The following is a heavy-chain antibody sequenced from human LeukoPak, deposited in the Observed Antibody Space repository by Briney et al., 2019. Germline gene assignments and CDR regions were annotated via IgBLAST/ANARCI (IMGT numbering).Heavy chain of an antibody. CDR1: GYTFTGYY. J-gene: IGHJ4*02. V-gene: IGHV1-2*02. CDR2: INPNSGGT. CDR3: ARERNVDTAMVSEFDY. Sequence: ASVKVSCKASGYTFTGYYMHWVRQAPGQGLEWMGWINPNSGGTNYAQKFQGRVTMTRDTSISTAYVELSRLRSDDTAVYYCARERNVDTAMVSEFDYWGQGTLVTVSS. D-gene: IGHD5-18*01.